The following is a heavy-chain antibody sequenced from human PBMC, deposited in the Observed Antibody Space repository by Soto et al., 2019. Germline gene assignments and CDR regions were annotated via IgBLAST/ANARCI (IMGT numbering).Heavy chain of an antibody. CDR2: ISGSGGST. V-gene: IGHV3-23*01. J-gene: IGHJ4*02. CDR3: ARRFKIGPSRAVDY. Sequence: GGSLRLSCAASGFTFSSYAMSWFRQAPGKGLEWVSAISGSGGSTYYADSVKGRFTISRDNAKNTLYLQMNSLRAEDTAVYYCARRFKIGPSRAVDYWGQGTLVTVSS. D-gene: IGHD6-13*01. CDR1: GFTFSSYA.